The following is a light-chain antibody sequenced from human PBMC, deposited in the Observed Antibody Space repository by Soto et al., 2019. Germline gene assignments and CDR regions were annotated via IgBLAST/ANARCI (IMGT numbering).Light chain of an antibody. CDR1: QGSGSC. V-gene: IGKV3D-15*01. Sequence: TKSSGTQTVSPSVVAALSRRAVSQGSGSCLAWYQEKPGQAPKLLIYDASSMETGIPNRFSGSGSGTEFTLTISSLQPDDFALHYCHQYHNCRLTFGQGTKVDIK. CDR2: DAS. CDR3: HQYHNCRLT. J-gene: IGKJ1*01.